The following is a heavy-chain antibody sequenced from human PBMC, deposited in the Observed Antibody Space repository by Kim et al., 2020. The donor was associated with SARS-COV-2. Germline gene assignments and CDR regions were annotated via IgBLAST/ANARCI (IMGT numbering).Heavy chain of an antibody. Sequence: SETLSLTCAVYGGSFSGYYWSWIRQPPGKGLEWIGEINHSGSTNYNPSLKSRVTISVDTSKNQFSLKLSSVTAADTAVYYCARRSRVERDWYFDLWGRGTLVTVSS. CDR2: INHSGST. CDR3: ARRSRVERDWYFDL. D-gene: IGHD2-15*01. CDR1: GGSFSGYY. J-gene: IGHJ2*01. V-gene: IGHV4-34*01.